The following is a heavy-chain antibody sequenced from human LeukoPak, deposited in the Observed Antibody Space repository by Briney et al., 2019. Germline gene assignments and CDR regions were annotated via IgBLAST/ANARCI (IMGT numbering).Heavy chain of an antibody. CDR2: IIPIFGTA. CDR3: ARDLYSSSIMGWFDP. CDR1: GGTFSSYA. V-gene: IGHV1-69*13. D-gene: IGHD6-6*01. Sequence: SVKVSCKASGGTFSSYAISWVRQAPGQGLEWMGGIIPIFGTANSAQKFQGRVTITADESTSTAYMELSSLRSEDTAVYYCARDLYSSSIMGWFDPWGQGTLVTVSS. J-gene: IGHJ5*02.